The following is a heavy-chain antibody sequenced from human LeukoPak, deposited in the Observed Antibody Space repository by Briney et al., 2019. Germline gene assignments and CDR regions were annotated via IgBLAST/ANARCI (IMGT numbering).Heavy chain of an antibody. J-gene: IGHJ6*02. Sequence: TSETLSLTCTVSGGSISSYYWSWIRQPPGKGLEWIGYIYYSGSTNYNPSLKSRVTISVDTSKNQFSLKLSSVTAADTAVYYCARAHSIASYYYGVDVWGQGTTVTVSS. CDR1: GGSISSYY. CDR2: IYYSGST. CDR3: ARAHSIASYYYGVDV. D-gene: IGHD6-13*01. V-gene: IGHV4-59*12.